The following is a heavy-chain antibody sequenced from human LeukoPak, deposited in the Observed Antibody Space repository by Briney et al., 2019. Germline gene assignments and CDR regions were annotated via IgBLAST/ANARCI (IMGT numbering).Heavy chain of an antibody. J-gene: IGHJ3*01. CDR3: ARAVGPFDF. CDR2: IWPDGSIK. CDR1: GFIFSDYG. Sequence: GRSLRLSCEASGFIFSDYGMHWVRQFPGKGLDWVAVIWPDGSIKYYADSVKGRFTISRDDSKNTVYLQMNSLRAEDTALYYCARAVGPFDFWGQGTTVIVFS. V-gene: IGHV3-33*01.